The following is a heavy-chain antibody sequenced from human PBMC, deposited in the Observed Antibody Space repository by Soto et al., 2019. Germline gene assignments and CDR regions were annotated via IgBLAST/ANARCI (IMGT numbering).Heavy chain of an antibody. D-gene: IGHD4-17*01. Sequence: QLQLQESGSGLVKPSQTLSLTCAVSGGSISSGGYSWSWIRQPPGKGLVWVGYINHSGSTYYNTSLKSRVTLSVDRSKNQFSRKLSSVTAADTAVYYCARAHYGDYGYGMDVWGQGTTVTVSS. CDR3: ARAHYGDYGYGMDV. CDR2: INHSGST. V-gene: IGHV4-30-2*01. CDR1: GGSISSGGYS. J-gene: IGHJ6*02.